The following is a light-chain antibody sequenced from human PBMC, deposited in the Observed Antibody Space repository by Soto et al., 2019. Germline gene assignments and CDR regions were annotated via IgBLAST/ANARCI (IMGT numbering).Light chain of an antibody. CDR1: QSLVYSDGNTY. CDR3: MQFAHFPRT. J-gene: IGKJ1*01. CDR2: QIS. V-gene: IGKV2-24*01. Sequence: DVVLTQTPLSSPVTLGQPASISCRSSQSLVYSDGNTYLRWLQQMPVHPPRLLIYQISNRFSGVPDRFSGSGAGTDFTLKISRVEAEDVGVYYCMQFAHFPRTFGQGTKVEI.